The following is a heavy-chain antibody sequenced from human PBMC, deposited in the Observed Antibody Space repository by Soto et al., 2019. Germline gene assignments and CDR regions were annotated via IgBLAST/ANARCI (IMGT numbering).Heavy chain of an antibody. J-gene: IGHJ4*02. V-gene: IGHV3-30-3*01. CDR3: AREVLWSRYFDY. CDR1: GFIFSNYV. D-gene: IGHD2-21*01. Sequence: QVQLVESGGGVVQPGRSLRLSCAASGFIFSNYVMYWVRQAPGKGLEWVAFMSYDGTTKYYADSVKGRFTISRDNSKNTLYMHMNNLRTEDTGVYYCAREVLWSRYFDYWGQGTLVTVSS. CDR2: MSYDGTTK.